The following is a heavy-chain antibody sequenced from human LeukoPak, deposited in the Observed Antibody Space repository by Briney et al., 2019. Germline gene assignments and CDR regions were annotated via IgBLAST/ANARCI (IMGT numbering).Heavy chain of an antibody. CDR2: IYPGDSDT. J-gene: IGHJ4*02. V-gene: IGHV5-51*01. D-gene: IGHD3-22*01. CDR3: GRVGYDSSGYYLDWVDY. CDR1: GYSFTSYW. Sequence: GESLKISCKGSGYSFTSYWIGWVRQMPGKGLGWIGIIYPGDSDTRYSPSFQGQVTISADKSISTAYLQWSSLKASDTAMYYCGRVGYDSSGYYLDWVDYWGQGTLVTVSS.